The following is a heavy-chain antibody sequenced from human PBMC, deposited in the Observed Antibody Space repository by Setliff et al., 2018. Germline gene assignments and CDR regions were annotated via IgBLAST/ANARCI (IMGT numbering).Heavy chain of an antibody. Sequence: SGPTLVNPTQPLTLTCTISGFSLDTIGVRVSWIRQPPGKALEWLARVDWEDDKYYSASLKTRLSISRDTSKNQVVLTMTNMDPTDTATYYCARLAVRSPFDYWGQGALVTGSS. D-gene: IGHD3-10*01. J-gene: IGHJ4*02. CDR3: ARLAVRSPFDY. CDR1: GFSLDTIGVR. CDR2: VDWEDDK. V-gene: IGHV2-70*04.